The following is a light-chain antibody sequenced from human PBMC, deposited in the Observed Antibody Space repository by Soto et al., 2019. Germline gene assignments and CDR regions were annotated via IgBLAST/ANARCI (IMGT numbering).Light chain of an antibody. CDR1: QSVSSSF. CDR3: QQYGSSPPLT. Sequence: EYVLTQSPGTLSLSPGERATLSCRASQSVSSSFLAWYQQKPGQAPRILIYGASTRATGIPERFNGSGSGTDFTLTISRLEPEDFAVYYCQQYGSSPPLTFGGGTKVEIK. CDR2: GAS. J-gene: IGKJ4*01. V-gene: IGKV3-20*01.